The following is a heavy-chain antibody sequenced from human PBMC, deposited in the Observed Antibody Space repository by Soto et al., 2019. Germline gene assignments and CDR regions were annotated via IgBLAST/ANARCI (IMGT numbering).Heavy chain of an antibody. CDR2: ISSSSSTI. V-gene: IGHV3-48*01. J-gene: IGHJ6*03. Sequence: GGSLRLSCAASGFTFSSYSMNWVRQAPGKGLEWVSYISSSSSTIYYADSVKGRFTISRDNAKNSLYLQMNSLRAEDTAVYYCARDETTFGYYYYMDVWGKGTTVTVSS. D-gene: IGHD1-1*01. CDR3: ARDETTFGYYYYMDV. CDR1: GFTFSSYS.